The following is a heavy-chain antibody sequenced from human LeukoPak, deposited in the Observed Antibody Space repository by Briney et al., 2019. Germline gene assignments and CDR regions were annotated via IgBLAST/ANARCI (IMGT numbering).Heavy chain of an antibody. Sequence: SETLSLTCTVSGGSISSHYWSWIRQSPGEGLEWIGYMYYIGTTKYNPSLESRVIILVDTSKNQFSLKVNSVTAADTAVYYCARIGDFWSGYLPYFDSWGQGTLVTVSS. J-gene: IGHJ4*02. CDR2: MYYIGTT. CDR3: ARIGDFWSGYLPYFDS. CDR1: GGSISSHY. D-gene: IGHD3-3*01. V-gene: IGHV4-59*11.